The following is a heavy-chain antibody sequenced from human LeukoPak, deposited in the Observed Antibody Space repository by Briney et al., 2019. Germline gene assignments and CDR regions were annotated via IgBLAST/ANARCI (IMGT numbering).Heavy chain of an antibody. Sequence: SETLSLTCTVSGGSISGYYWSWIRQPAVKGLEWIGRIYTSGSTNYNPSLKSRVTMSVDTSKNQFSLKLSSVTAADTAVYYCARVGTSYPHVWYFDYWGQGTLVTVSS. J-gene: IGHJ4*02. CDR3: ARVGTSYPHVWYFDY. CDR2: IYTSGST. CDR1: GGSISGYY. D-gene: IGHD1-26*01. V-gene: IGHV4-4*07.